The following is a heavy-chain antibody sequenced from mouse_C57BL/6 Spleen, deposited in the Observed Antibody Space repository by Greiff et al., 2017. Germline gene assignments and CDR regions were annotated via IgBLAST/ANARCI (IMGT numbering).Heavy chain of an antibody. CDR2: ISDGGSYT. CDR3: AGSYYYGPWFAY. J-gene: IGHJ3*01. V-gene: IGHV5-4*03. D-gene: IGHD1-1*01. CDR1: GFTFSSYA. Sequence: DVMLVESGGGLVKPGGSLKLSCAASGFTFSSYAMSWVRQTPEKRLEWVATISDGGSYTYYPDNVKGRFTISRDNAKNNLYLQMSHLKSEDTAMYYCAGSYYYGPWFAYWGQGTLVTVSA.